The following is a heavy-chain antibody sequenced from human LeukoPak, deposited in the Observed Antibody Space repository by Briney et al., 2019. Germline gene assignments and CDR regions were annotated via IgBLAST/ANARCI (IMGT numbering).Heavy chain of an antibody. Sequence: GASVKVSCKASGYTFTGYYMHWVRQAPGQGLEWMGWINPNSGGTNYAQKFQGRVTMTRDTSISSAYMELSRLRSDDTAVYYRARDYGSGSYVWFDPWGQGTLVTVSS. CDR3: ARDYGSGSYVWFDP. J-gene: IGHJ5*02. CDR2: INPNSGGT. D-gene: IGHD3-10*01. V-gene: IGHV1-2*02. CDR1: GYTFTGYY.